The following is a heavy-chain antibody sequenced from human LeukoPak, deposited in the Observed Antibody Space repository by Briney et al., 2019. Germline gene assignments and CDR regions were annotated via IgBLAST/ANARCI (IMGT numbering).Heavy chain of an antibody. Sequence: SETLSLTCTVSGGSISSSSYYWGWIRQPPGKGLEWIGSIYYSGSTYYNPSLKSRVTVSVDTSKDQFSLKLSSVTAADTAVYYCAREGRRAARPDYFDYWGQGTLVTVSS. CDR1: GGSISSSSYY. CDR2: IYYSGST. V-gene: IGHV4-39*07. D-gene: IGHD6-6*01. J-gene: IGHJ4*02. CDR3: AREGRRAARPDYFDY.